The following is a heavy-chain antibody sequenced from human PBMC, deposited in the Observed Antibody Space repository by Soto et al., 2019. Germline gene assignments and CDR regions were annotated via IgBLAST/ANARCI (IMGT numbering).Heavy chain of an antibody. CDR2: ISGSGGST. CDR3: ARRGSGSYYDY. Sequence: EVQLLESGGGLVQPGGSLRLSCAASGFTFSSYAMRWVRQAPGKGLEWVSAISGSGGSTYYADSVKGRFTISRDNSKNTLYLQMNSLRAEDTAVYDCARRGSGSYYDYWGQGTLVIVSS. V-gene: IGHV3-23*01. J-gene: IGHJ4*02. D-gene: IGHD1-26*01. CDR1: GFTFSSYA.